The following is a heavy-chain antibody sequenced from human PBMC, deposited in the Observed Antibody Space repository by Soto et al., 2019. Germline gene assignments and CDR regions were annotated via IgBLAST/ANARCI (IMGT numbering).Heavy chain of an antibody. CDR1: GFTFSAYN. CDR2: ISSSGSTI. CDR3: ARGMTNYDFWSGDDY. Sequence: QVQLVESGGGLAKPGGSLRLPCAASGFTFSAYNMSWIRQAPGKGLEWVSYISSSGSTIYYADSVKGRFTISRDNAKNSLYLQMNSLRAEDTAVYYCARGMTNYDFWSGDDYWGQGTLVTVSS. V-gene: IGHV3-11*01. D-gene: IGHD3-3*01. J-gene: IGHJ4*02.